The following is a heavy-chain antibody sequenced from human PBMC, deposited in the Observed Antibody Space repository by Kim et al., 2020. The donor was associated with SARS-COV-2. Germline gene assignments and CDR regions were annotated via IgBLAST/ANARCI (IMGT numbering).Heavy chain of an antibody. CDR3: TKGRTYGGLVVDD. Sequence: GGSLRLSCAAPGLTVSRNYMIWLRQAPGKGLEWVSVIYPDGTTHYADSVKGRFSISRDNSKNILYFQMNSLRGEDTAIYYCTKGRTYGGLVVDDWGQGTLVTVSS. CDR2: IYPDGTT. CDR1: GLTVSRNY. D-gene: IGHD3-10*01. V-gene: IGHV3-53*01. J-gene: IGHJ4*02.